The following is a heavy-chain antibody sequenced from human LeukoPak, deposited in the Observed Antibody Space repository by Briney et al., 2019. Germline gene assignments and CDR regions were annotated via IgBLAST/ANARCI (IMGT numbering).Heavy chain of an antibody. D-gene: IGHD4-23*01. Sequence: GGTLRLSCAASGFTFSSYGMSWARQAPGKGLEWVSTISGSGGSTYYADSVKGRFTISRDNSKNTLYLQMNSLRAEDTAVYYCAKGRWYIDYWGQGTLVTVSS. J-gene: IGHJ4*02. V-gene: IGHV3-23*01. CDR2: ISGSGGST. CDR3: AKGRWYIDY. CDR1: GFTFSSYG.